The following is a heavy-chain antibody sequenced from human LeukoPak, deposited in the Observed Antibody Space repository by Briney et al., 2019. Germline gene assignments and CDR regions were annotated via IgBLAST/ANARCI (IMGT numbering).Heavy chain of an antibody. CDR1: GYTLTELS. CDR3: ATADVAVAGTPDY. D-gene: IGHD6-19*01. Sequence: ASVKVSCKVSGYTLTELSMHWVRQAPGRGLEWMGRFDPEDGETIYAQKFQGRVTMTEDTSTNTAYMELSSLRSEDTAVYYCATADVAVAGTPDYWGQGTLVTVSS. CDR2: FDPEDGET. V-gene: IGHV1-24*01. J-gene: IGHJ4*02.